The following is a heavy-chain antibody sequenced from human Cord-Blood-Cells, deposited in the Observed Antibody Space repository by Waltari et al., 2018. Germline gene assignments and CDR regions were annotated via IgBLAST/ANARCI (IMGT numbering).Heavy chain of an antibody. CDR1: GGSFSGYY. J-gene: IGHJ4*02. CDR3: ARGPNYYDSSGYSGYFVLDY. D-gene: IGHD3-22*01. CDR2: INQNGNT. V-gene: IGHV4-34*01. Sequence: QVQLQQWGAGLLKPSETLSLTCAVYGGSFSGYYWSWIRQPPGKGLEWIGEINQNGNTNYNPSLKSRVTISVDTSKNQFSLKLSSVTAADTAVYYCARGPNYYDSSGYSGYFVLDYWGQGTLVTVSS.